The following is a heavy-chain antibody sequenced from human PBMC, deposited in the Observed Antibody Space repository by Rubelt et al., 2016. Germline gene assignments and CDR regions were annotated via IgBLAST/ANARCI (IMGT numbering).Heavy chain of an antibody. Sequence: CAGSGFTFDASGMHWVRQAPGKALEWVAFIQYDGKKKFYSDSVKGRFTISRDNSKNTLDLQMNGLRAEDTAVYYCAKVAIAAPTLDYWGQGTLVTVSS. CDR2: IQYDGKKK. J-gene: IGHJ4*02. D-gene: IGHD6-13*01. CDR1: GFTFDASG. CDR3: AKVAIAAPTLDY. V-gene: IGHV3-30*02.